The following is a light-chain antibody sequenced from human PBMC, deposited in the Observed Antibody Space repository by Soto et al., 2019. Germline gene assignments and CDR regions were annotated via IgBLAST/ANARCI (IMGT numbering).Light chain of an antibody. CDR2: DAS. CDR1: QNVGSNY. J-gene: IGKJ1*01. V-gene: IGKV3-20*01. Sequence: EVVLTQSPGTLSLSPGERATLSCRAGQNVGSNYLAWYQQKPGRAPNFLIYDASTLESGVPSRFSGSGSGTEFTLTITNLQPDDFATFYCQQYSTFPRTFGQGTKVEI. CDR3: QQYSTFPRT.